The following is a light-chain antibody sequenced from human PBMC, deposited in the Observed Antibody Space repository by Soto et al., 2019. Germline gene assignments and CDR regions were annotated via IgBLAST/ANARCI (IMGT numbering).Light chain of an antibody. CDR3: QTWGTGIHVV. V-gene: IGLV4-69*01. CDR1: SGHSSYA. J-gene: IGLJ2*01. Sequence: QSVLPQSPSASASLGASVKLTCTLSSGHSSYAIAWHQQQPEKGPRYLMKLDSDGSHTKGDAIPDRFSGSSSGAERYLTISSLQSEDEADYDCQTWGTGIHVVFGGGTKLTVL. CDR2: LDSDGSH.